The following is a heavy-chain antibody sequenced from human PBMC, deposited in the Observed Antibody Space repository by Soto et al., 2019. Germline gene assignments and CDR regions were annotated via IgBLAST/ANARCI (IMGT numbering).Heavy chain of an antibody. D-gene: IGHD2-15*01. V-gene: IGHV3-23*01. CDR1: GFTFSSYA. CDR2: ISGSGGST. J-gene: IGHJ4*02. Sequence: EVQLLESGGGLVQPGGSLRLSCAASGFTFSSYAMSWVGQAPGKGLEWVSAISGSGGSTYYADSVKGRFTISRDNSKNTLYLQMNRLRAEDTAVYYCAKGYCSGGSCYFLSKWGQGTLVTVSS. CDR3: AKGYCSGGSCYFLSK.